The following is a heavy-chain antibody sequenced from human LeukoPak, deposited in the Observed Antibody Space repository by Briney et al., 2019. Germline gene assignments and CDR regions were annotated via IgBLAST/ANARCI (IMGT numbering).Heavy chain of an antibody. Sequence: PGGSLRLSCTASGFSIRINYMSWVRQAPGKGLEWASVIYSGGDTFYTDSVKGRFTISRDNSKNTVYLQMNSLTAADTAVYYCARDWSEYTGMDVWGQGTTVTVSS. CDR3: ARDWSEYTGMDV. CDR2: IYSGGDT. V-gene: IGHV3-66*01. CDR1: GFSIRINY. J-gene: IGHJ6*02. D-gene: IGHD6-6*01.